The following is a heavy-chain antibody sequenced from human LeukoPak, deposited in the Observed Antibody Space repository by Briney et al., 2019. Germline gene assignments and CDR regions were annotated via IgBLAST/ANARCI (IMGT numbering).Heavy chain of an antibody. V-gene: IGHV3-33*01. CDR2: IWYDGSNK. CDR3: ASDGRGGYLSLRAFDI. D-gene: IGHD3-22*01. Sequence: GGSLRLSCAASGFTFSSYGMHWVRQAPGRGLEWVAVIWYDGSNKYYADSMKGRFTISRDNSKNTLYLQMNSLRAEDTAVYYCASDGRGGYLSLRAFDIWGQGTMVTVSS. CDR1: GFTFSSYG. J-gene: IGHJ3*02.